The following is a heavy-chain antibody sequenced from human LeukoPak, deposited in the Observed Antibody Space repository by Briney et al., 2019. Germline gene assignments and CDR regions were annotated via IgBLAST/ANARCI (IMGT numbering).Heavy chain of an antibody. CDR3: AREGAYCSGGSCSNWIDY. Sequence: SETLSLTCTVSGGSISSSSYYRGWIRQPPGKGLEWIGSIYYSGSTYYNPSLKSRVTISVDTSKNQFSLKLSSVTAADTAVYYCAREGAYCSGGSCSNWIDYWGQGTLVTVSS. J-gene: IGHJ4*02. V-gene: IGHV4-39*07. CDR2: IYYSGST. CDR1: GGSISSSSYY. D-gene: IGHD2-15*01.